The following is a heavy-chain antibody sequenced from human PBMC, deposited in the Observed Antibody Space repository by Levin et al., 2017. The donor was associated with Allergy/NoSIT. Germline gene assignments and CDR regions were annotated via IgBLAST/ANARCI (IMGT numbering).Heavy chain of an antibody. CDR2: INHSGST. D-gene: IGHD6-19*01. CDR1: GGSFSGYY. V-gene: IGHV4-34*01. CDR3: ARGPKSVAGTYNWFDP. Sequence: PGGSLRLSCAVYGGSFSGYYWSWIRQPPGKGLEWIGEINHSGSTNYNPSLKSRVTISVDTSKNQFSLKLSSVTAAGTAVYYCARGPKSVAGTYNWFDPWGQGTLVTVSS. J-gene: IGHJ5*02.